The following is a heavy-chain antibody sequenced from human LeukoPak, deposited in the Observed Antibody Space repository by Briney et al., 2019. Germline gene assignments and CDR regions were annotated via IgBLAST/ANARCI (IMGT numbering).Heavy chain of an antibody. J-gene: IGHJ6*02. CDR1: GFTVSSNY. CDR2: IYSGGST. V-gene: IGHV3-53*04. D-gene: IGHD3-10*01. CDR3: ARCITMVRGVRWDYDMDV. Sequence: PGGSLRLSCAASGFTVSSNYMSWVRQAPGKGLEWVSVIYSGGSTYYADSVKGRFTISRHNSKNTLYLQMNSLRAEDTAVYYCARCITMVRGVRWDYDMDVWGQGTTVTVSS.